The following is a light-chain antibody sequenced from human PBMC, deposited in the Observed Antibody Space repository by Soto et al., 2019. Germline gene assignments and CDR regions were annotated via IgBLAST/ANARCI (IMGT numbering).Light chain of an antibody. Sequence: QSVLTQPPSVSGAPGQRVTISCTGSSSNIGAGYDVHWYQQLPGTAPKLLIYHNSDRPSGVPDRFSGSKSGTSASLAITGLQAEDDADYYCQSYDSGLSAFYVFGTGTKLTVL. CDR3: QSYDSGLSAFYV. CDR2: HNS. CDR1: SSNIGAGYD. J-gene: IGLJ1*01. V-gene: IGLV1-40*01.